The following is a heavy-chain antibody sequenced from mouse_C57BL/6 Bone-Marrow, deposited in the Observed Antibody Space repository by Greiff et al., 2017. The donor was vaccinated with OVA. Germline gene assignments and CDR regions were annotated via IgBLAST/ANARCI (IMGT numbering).Heavy chain of an antibody. J-gene: IGHJ3*01. Sequence: QVQLKESGAELVKPGASVKLSCKASGYTFTEYTIHWVKQRSGQGLEWIGWFYPGSGSIKYNEKFKDKATLTADKSSSTVYMELSRLTSEDSAVYFCARHEGGDYEGEAWFAYWGQGTLVTVSA. CDR2: FYPGSGSI. D-gene: IGHD2-4*01. V-gene: IGHV1-62-2*01. CDR3: ARHEGGDYEGEAWFAY. CDR1: GYTFTEYT.